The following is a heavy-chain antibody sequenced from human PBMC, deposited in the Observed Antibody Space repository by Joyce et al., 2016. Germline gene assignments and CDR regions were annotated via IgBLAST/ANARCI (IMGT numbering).Heavy chain of an antibody. Sequence: VQLVQSGAEVKKPGSSVKVSCKVSGGNFYDYTITWVRQAPGQGLEWMGRIIPIVGVANDARKFRGRVAVTADKSTATAYLELNSLRLDDTAMCFCTRGRIEYSKTFNAYDIWGQGTMVTVSS. J-gene: IGHJ3*02. CDR2: IIPIVGVA. D-gene: IGHD2/OR15-2a*01. CDR3: TRGRIEYSKTFNAYDI. CDR1: GGNFYDYT. V-gene: IGHV1-69*04.